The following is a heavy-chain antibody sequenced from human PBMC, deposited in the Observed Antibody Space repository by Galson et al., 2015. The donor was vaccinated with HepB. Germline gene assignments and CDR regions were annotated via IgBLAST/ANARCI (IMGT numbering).Heavy chain of an antibody. CDR2: IKEDGSEK. V-gene: IGHV3-7*02. CDR3: VNSRGAASEY. CDR1: GFTFTDYW. J-gene: IGHJ4*03. D-gene: IGHD6-25*01. Sequence: SLRLSCAASGFTFTDYWMSWVRQTPGKGLEWVANIKEDGSEKDCVDSVKGRFSISGDNANNSLYLQMKILRPEDTAVYFCVNSRGAASEYWGRGTLVHVSS.